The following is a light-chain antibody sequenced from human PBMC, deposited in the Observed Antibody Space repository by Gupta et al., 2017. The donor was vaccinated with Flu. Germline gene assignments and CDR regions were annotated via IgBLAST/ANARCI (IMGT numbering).Light chain of an antibody. CDR3: NSRDSSGNHLWV. CDR2: GEN. V-gene: IGLV3-19*01. J-gene: IGLJ3*02. CDR1: SLRSYY. Sequence: SSELTQDPAVSVALGQTVRITCQGDSLRSYYASWYQQTPGQAPVLVIYGENKRPSGIPDRFSGSRSGNTASLTITGAQAEDEADYYCNSRDSSGNHLWVFGGGTMLTVL.